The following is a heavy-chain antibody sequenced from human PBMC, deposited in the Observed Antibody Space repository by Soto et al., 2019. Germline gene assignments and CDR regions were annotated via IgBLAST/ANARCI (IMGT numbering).Heavy chain of an antibody. CDR1: GGSISSYY. Sequence: SETLSLTCTVSGGSISSYYWSWIRQPPGKGLEWIGHIHYSGSTNYNPSLKSRVTISVDTPKNQFSLKLSSVTAADTAVYYCASFGSTRFDYWGQGTLVTVSS. J-gene: IGHJ4*02. CDR2: IHYSGST. D-gene: IGHD3-10*01. V-gene: IGHV4-59*01. CDR3: ASFGSTRFDY.